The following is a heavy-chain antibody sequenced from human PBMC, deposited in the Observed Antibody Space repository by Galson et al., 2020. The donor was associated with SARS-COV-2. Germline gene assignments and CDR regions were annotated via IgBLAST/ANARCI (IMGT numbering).Heavy chain of an antibody. Sequence: GESLKISCKASGYIFTSIGISWVRQAPGQGLEWMGWISPYNGNTKYPQSVQGRLTLTRDTSTSTVYMELRSLRSDDTAVYFCARGLSGTWAVDLWGQGTMVSVSS. CDR3: ARGLSGTWAVDL. CDR1: GYIFTSIG. V-gene: IGHV1-18*01. D-gene: IGHD3-10*01. J-gene: IGHJ3*01. CDR2: ISPYNGNT.